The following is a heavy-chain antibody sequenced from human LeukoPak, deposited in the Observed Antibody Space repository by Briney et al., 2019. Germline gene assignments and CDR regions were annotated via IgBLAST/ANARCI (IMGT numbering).Heavy chain of an antibody. V-gene: IGHV1-69*05. CDR1: GGTFSSYA. CDR2: IIPIFGTA. Sequence: SVKVSCKASGGTFSSYAISWVRQAPGQGLEWMGGIIPIFGTANYAQKFQGRVTITTDESTSTAYMELSSLRSEDTAVYYCAREGYSGHYFDYWGQGTLVTVSS. D-gene: IGHD6-13*01. J-gene: IGHJ4*02. CDR3: AREGYSGHYFDY.